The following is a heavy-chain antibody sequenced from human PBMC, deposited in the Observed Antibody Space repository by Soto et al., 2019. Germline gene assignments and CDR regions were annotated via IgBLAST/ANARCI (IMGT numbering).Heavy chain of an antibody. J-gene: IGHJ5*02. CDR1: GGSISSSSYY. CDR2: IYYSGST. CDR3: ARGGPVWGSYRFMGINWFDP. V-gene: IGHV4-39*01. D-gene: IGHD3-16*02. Sequence: SETLSLTCTVSGGSISSSSYYWGWIRQHPGKGLEWIGSIYYSGSTYYNPSLKSRVTISVDTSKNQFSLKLSSVTAADTAVYYCARGGPVWGSYRFMGINWFDPWGQGTLVTVSS.